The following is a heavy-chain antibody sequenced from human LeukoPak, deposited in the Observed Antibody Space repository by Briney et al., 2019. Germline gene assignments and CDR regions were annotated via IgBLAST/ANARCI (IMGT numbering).Heavy chain of an antibody. D-gene: IGHD6-19*01. Sequence: PGGSVRLSCAASGFTFSSYWMEWVRQVPGKGLVWVSRINSDGSSTSYADSVKGRFTISRDNAKNTLYLQMNSLRAEDTAVYYCARRGAVANALDIWGQGTMVTVSS. CDR2: INSDGSST. CDR1: GFTFSSYW. CDR3: ARRGAVANALDI. V-gene: IGHV3-74*01. J-gene: IGHJ3*02.